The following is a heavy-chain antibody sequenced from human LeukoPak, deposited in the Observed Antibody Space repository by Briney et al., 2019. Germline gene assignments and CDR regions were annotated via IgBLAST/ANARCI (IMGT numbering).Heavy chain of an antibody. CDR2: IYPDESNI. D-gene: IGHD2-2*03. J-gene: IGHJ4*02. CDR3: ARPPSRGYSSSFEY. CDR1: GYSFATYW. V-gene: IGHV5-51*01. Sequence: GESLKISCKGSGYSFATYWIAWGRQMPGKGWEWMGIIYPDESNIRYSPSFQGQVTISADKSISTAYLQWSSLKASDTAIYYCARPPSRGYSSSFEYWGQGTLVTVSS.